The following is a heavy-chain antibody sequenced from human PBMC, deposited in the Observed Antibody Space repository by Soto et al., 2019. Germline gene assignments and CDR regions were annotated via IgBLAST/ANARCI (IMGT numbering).Heavy chain of an antibody. D-gene: IGHD5-12*01. CDR3: ARESGGATATLDYYYFYMDV. CDR2: MNPNSGDT. J-gene: IGHJ6*03. V-gene: IGHV1-2*02. CDR1: GYRFSDYY. Sequence: QVQLVQSGAEVKKPGASVTVSCKASGYRFSDYYLHWVRQAPGQGPEWMGWMNPNSGDTKYAQKFKGRVHMTSDTYVRTAFMELNWLKSDDTAVYYCARESGGATATLDYYYFYMDVWGIGTTVTVSS.